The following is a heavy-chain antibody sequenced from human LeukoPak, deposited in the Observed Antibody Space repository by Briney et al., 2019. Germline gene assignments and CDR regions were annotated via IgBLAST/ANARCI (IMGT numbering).Heavy chain of an antibody. CDR3: ARVIVGATRVYYFDY. CDR1: GGSISSSSYY. V-gene: IGHV4-39*07. D-gene: IGHD1-26*01. CDR2: IYYSGST. Sequence: SETLSLTCTVSGGSISSSSYYWGWIRQPPGKGLEWIGSIYYSGSTYYNPSLKSRVTISVDTSKNQFSLKLSSVTAADTAVYYCARVIVGATRVYYFDYWGQGTLVTVSS. J-gene: IGHJ4*02.